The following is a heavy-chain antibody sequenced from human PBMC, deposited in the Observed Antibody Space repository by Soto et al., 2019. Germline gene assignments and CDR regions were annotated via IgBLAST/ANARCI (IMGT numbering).Heavy chain of an antibody. CDR1: GGSISSSSYY. V-gene: IGHV4-39*01. CDR2: IYYSGST. CDR3: ATNLEGWFDP. Sequence: PSETLSLTCTVSGGSISSSSYYWGWIRQPPGKGLEWIGSIYYSGSTYYNPSLKSRVTISVDTSKNQFSLKLSSVTAADTAVYYCATNLEGWFDPWGQGTLVTVSS. J-gene: IGHJ5*02.